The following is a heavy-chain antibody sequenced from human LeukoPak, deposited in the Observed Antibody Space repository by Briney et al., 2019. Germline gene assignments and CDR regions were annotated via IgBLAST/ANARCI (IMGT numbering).Heavy chain of an antibody. CDR3: ARGKTTVTTCFDY. J-gene: IGHJ4*02. CDR1: GGSISSYY. Sequence: PSETLSLTCTVSGGSISSYYWSWIRQPPGKGLEWIGYIYYSGSTNYNPSLKSRVTISVDTSKNQFSLTLSPVTAADTAVYYCARGKTTVTTCFDYWGQGTLVTVSS. CDR2: IYYSGST. D-gene: IGHD4-17*01. V-gene: IGHV4-59*01.